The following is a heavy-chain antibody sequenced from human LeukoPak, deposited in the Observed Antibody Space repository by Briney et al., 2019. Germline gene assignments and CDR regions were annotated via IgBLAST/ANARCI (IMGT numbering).Heavy chain of an antibody. V-gene: IGHV3-7*01. J-gene: IGHJ5*02. Sequence: GGSLRLSCAASGFTFSSYWMSWVRQAPGKGLEWVANINQDGSEKYYVDSVKGRFTISRDNAKNSLYLQMNSLRAEDTAVYYCARVGDSSSWYGGNWFDPWGQGTLVTVSS. CDR1: GFTFSSYW. CDR2: INQDGSEK. D-gene: IGHD6-13*01. CDR3: ARVGDSSSWYGGNWFDP.